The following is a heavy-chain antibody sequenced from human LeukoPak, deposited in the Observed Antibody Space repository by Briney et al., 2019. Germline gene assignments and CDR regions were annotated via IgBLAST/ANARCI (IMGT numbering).Heavy chain of an antibody. V-gene: IGHV3-33*01. CDR2: IWYDGSNK. CDR1: GFTLSSYG. J-gene: IGHJ4*02. CDR3: ARDGGIGGSCYSDY. D-gene: IGHD2-15*01. Sequence: GGSLRLSYAASGFTLSSYGMHWVRQAPGTGLEWVAVIWYDGSNKYYADSVKGRFTISRDNSKNTLYLQMNSLRAEDTAVYYCARDGGIGGSCYSDYWGQGTLVTVSS.